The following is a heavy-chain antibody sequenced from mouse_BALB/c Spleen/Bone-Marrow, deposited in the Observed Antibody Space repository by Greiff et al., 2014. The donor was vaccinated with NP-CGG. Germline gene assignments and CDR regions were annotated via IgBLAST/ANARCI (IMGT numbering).Heavy chain of an antibody. V-gene: IGHV1S29*02. D-gene: IGHD2-4*01. CDR3: AGKAYSDYDYALDF. CDR1: GYTFTDYK. Sequence: VQLQQSGPELVKPGASVKISCKASGYTFTDYKMHWVKLRHGKSLEWIGYIYPYNGVTGYNQKFKSKATLTVDNSSCTAYMELRSLTSEDSAVYYCAGKAYSDYDYALDFWGQGTSVTVSS. CDR2: IYPYNGVT. J-gene: IGHJ4*01.